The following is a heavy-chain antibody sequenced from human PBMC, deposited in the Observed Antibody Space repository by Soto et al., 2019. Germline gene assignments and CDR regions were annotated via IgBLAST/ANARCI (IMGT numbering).Heavy chain of an antibody. D-gene: IGHD3-9*01. CDR3: ATYFRYFDN. Sequence: GSLRLSCAGSGFTPTTTPLSWVRQHPGKGLEWVTTISGTARLTYYVDSVKARFFIYGDNSKNTVTLQMNNLTLDDTAVYYCATYFRYFDNWGQGTRVTVS. V-gene: IGHV3-23*01. CDR1: GFTPTTTP. J-gene: IGHJ4*02. CDR2: ISGTARLT.